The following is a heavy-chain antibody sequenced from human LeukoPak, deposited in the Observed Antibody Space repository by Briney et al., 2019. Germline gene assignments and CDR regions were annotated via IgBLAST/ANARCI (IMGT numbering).Heavy chain of an antibody. D-gene: IGHD3-22*01. Sequence: SVTVSCKASGGTFKNYAINWVRQAPGQGLEWMGGIIPIFGTANYAQKFQGRVTITAGESTSTAYMELSSLRSEDTAVYYCARGWDSSGQIPFFYWGQGTLVTVSS. V-gene: IGHV1-69*13. CDR3: ARGWDSSGQIPFFY. CDR1: GGTFKNYA. J-gene: IGHJ4*02. CDR2: IIPIFGTA.